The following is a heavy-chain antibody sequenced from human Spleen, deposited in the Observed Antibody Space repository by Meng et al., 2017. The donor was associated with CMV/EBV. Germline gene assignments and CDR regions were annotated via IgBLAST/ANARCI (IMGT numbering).Heavy chain of an antibody. D-gene: IGHD6-13*01. CDR3: ARDPPGTAASGVNLR. CDR1: GFIVSSNY. Sequence: EVEVVGCGGGLCQPGGSLSLSFAASGFIVSSNYMSWVRQAPGKGLEWVSVIYSGGSTYYADSVKGRFTISRDNSKNTLYLQMNSLRGEDTAVYYCARDPPGTAASGVNLRWGQGTLVTASS. V-gene: IGHV3-66*01. J-gene: IGHJ4*02. CDR2: IYSGGST.